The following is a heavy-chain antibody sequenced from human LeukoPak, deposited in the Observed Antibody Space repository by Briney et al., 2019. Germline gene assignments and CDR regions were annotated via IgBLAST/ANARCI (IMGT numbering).Heavy chain of an antibody. Sequence: PGGSLRLSCAASGFTFSRYSMSLVRQAPEKGLEWGSAISGGGGSTYYADSVKGRFTISRDNSKNTLYLQMNSLRAEDTAVYYCAKGYCSGGNCYPFDYWGQGTLVTVSS. CDR1: GFTFSRYS. V-gene: IGHV3-23*01. D-gene: IGHD2-15*01. CDR3: AKGYCSGGNCYPFDY. J-gene: IGHJ4*02. CDR2: ISGGGGST.